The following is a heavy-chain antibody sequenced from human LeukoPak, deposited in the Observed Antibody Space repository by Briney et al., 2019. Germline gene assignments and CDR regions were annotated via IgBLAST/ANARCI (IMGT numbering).Heavy chain of an antibody. V-gene: IGHV4-39*07. D-gene: IGHD6-13*01. J-gene: IGHJ4*02. CDR3: ARDFIACFDY. CDR1: GGSISSSSYY. Sequence: SETLSLTCTVSGGSISSSSYYWGWIRQPPGKGLEWIGSIYCSGSTYYNPSLKSRVTISVDTSKNQFSLKLSSVTAADTAVYYCARDFIACFDYWGQGTLVTVSS. CDR2: IYCSGST.